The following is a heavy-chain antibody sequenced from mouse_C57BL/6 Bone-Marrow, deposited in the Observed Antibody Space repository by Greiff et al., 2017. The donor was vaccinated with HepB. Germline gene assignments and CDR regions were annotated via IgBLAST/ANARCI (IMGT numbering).Heavy chain of an antibody. CDR1: GYTFTSYG. J-gene: IGHJ1*03. V-gene: IGHV1-81*01. D-gene: IGHD6-1*01. CDR3: ARPSLLRYFDV. CDR2: MYPRSGNT. Sequence: VQLQQSGAELARPGASVKLSCKASGYTFTSYGISWVKQRTGQGLEWIGEMYPRSGNTYHNEKFKGKATLTADKSSSTAYMELRSLTSEDSAVYFCARPSLLRYFDVWGTGTTVTVSS.